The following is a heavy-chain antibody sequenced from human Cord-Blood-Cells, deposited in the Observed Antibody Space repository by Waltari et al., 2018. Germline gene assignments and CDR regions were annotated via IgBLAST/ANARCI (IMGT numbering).Heavy chain of an antibody. CDR2: INPSGGST. D-gene: IGHD3-3*01. CDR3: ARPTFSYDFWSGYDAFDI. V-gene: IGHV1-46*01. Sequence: QVQLVQSGAEVKKPGASVKVSCKASGYTFTSYYMHWVRQAPGQGREWMGRINPSGGSTSYAQKFQGRVTMTRDTSTSTVYMELSSLRSEDTAVYYCARPTFSYDFWSGYDAFDIWGQGTMVTVSS. CDR1: GYTFTSYY. J-gene: IGHJ3*02.